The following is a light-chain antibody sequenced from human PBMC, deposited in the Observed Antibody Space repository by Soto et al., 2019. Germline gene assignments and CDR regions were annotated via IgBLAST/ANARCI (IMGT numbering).Light chain of an antibody. CDR1: SGDVGHYNY. Sequence: QSALTQPASVSGSPGQSITISCTGSSGDVGHYNYVSWYQQHPGKAPKLMIYEVSNRPSGVSNRFSGSKSGNTASLIISGLQAEDEADYYYTSYTTSRIWVFGGGTKVTVL. CDR3: TSYTTSRIWV. CDR2: EVS. J-gene: IGLJ3*02. V-gene: IGLV2-14*01.